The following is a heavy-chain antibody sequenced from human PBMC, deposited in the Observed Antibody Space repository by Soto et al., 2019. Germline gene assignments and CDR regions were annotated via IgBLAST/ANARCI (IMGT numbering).Heavy chain of an antibody. Sequence: SETLSLTCAVYGGSFSGYYWSWIRQPPGKGLEWIGEINHSGSTNYNPSLKSRVTISVDTSKNQFSLKLSSVTAADTAVYYCATLRKREYYYYYYGMDVWGQGTTVTVSS. CDR3: ATLRKREYYYYYYGMDV. D-gene: IGHD3-16*01. J-gene: IGHJ6*02. CDR2: INHSGST. CDR1: GGSFSGYY. V-gene: IGHV4-34*01.